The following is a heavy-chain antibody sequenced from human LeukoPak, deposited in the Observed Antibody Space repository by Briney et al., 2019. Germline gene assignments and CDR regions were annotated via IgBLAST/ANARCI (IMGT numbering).Heavy chain of an antibody. J-gene: IGHJ4*02. CDR3: ARHASVDGNWPRPLDY. V-gene: IGHV4-34*01. Sequence: SETLSLTCGVYGGSFTAYYWTWIRQSPGKGLEWIGEISHSGSTDYNPSLKTRVTISVDTSKNQFSLKLTSVTAADTAVYYCARHASVDGNWPRPLDYWGQGSLVTVSS. D-gene: IGHD6-19*01. CDR1: GGSFTAYY. CDR2: ISHSGST.